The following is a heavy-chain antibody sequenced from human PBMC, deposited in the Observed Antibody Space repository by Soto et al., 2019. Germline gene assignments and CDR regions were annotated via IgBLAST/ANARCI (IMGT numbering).Heavy chain of an antibody. CDR3: ARDRIAGSGSCDN. J-gene: IGHJ4*02. Sequence: LRLSCVASGFTFNNFWMHWVRQAPGKGLVWVSRIKTDGSSPNYADSVEGRFTISSDNAKNTLYLQMNSLRAEDTAVYYCARDRIAGSGSCDNWGQGTLVTVSS. CDR2: IKTDGSSP. D-gene: IGHD3-10*01. CDR1: GFTFNNFW. V-gene: IGHV3-74*01.